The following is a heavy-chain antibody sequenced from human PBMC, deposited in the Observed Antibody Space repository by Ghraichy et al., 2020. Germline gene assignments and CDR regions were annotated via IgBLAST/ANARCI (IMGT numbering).Heavy chain of an antibody. D-gene: IGHD5-18*01. V-gene: IGHV4-59*08. CDR1: GGSIRPHY. Sequence: SETLSLTCSVSGGSIRPHYWSWIRQPPGKGLEWIGYVHYSGGTDYDPSLKRRVSISVDTSKNQFSLRLTSVTAADTAVYYCARRGRGYSLYYYGLDVWGQGTTVTVSS. CDR2: VHYSGGT. J-gene: IGHJ6*02. CDR3: ARRGRGYSLYYYGLDV.